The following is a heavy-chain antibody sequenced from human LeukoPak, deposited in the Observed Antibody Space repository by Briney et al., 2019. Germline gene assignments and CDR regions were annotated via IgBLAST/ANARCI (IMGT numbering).Heavy chain of an antibody. V-gene: IGHV1-18*01. CDR2: INTYNYNT. Sequence: ASVKVSCKTSGYTFTSYGITWVRQAPGQGLEWMGWINTYNYNTNYAQKFQDRVTMTTDTSTSTAYMELRSLRSDDTAMYYCARFTDNWFDPWGQGTLVTVSS. CDR3: ARFTDNWFDP. J-gene: IGHJ5*02. D-gene: IGHD3-16*01. CDR1: GYTFTSYG.